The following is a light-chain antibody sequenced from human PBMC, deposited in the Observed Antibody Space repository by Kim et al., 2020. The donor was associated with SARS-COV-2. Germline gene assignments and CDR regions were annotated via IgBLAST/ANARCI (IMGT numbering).Light chain of an antibody. J-gene: IGKJ4*01. CDR3: QRSSNGPALT. CDR1: QSVTSY. Sequence: AGGSATLCSRTSQSVTSYSGWDQQTPGPPPRLLIYDASSRATGIPGSFGGSGSGAYFTLTISSEAAEDSAVYYRQRSSNGPALTFGGGTKVDIK. CDR2: DAS. V-gene: IGKV3-11*01.